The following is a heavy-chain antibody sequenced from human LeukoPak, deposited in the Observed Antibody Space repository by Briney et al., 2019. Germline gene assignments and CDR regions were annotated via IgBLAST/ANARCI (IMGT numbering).Heavy chain of an antibody. V-gene: IGHV3-23*01. D-gene: IGHD6-19*01. CDR2: ISGSGGRT. CDR3: AKLPVAGLYFDY. J-gene: IGHJ4*02. CDR1: GFTFSSYG. Sequence: GGSLRLSCAASGFTFSSYGMHWVRQAPGKGLEWISAISGSGGRTYYVDSVKGRFTISRDNSKNTLYLQMNSLRVEDTAAYYCAKLPVAGLYFDYWGQGTLVTVSS.